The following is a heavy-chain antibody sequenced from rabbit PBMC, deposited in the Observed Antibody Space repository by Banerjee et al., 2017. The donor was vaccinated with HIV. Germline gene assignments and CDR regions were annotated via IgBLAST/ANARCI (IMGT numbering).Heavy chain of an antibody. D-gene: IGHD7-1*01. V-gene: IGHV1S45*01. CDR1: GIDFSSTYW. CDR3: ASFVYDGYSDYGIGAFDP. CDR2: IYTGSSGNT. J-gene: IGHJ2*01. Sequence: QEQLEESGGDLVKPGGTLTLTCKASGIDFSSTYWICWVRQAPGKGLEWIACIYTGSSGNTVYASWAKGRFTISKTSSTTVTLQMTSLTAADTASYFCASFVYDGYSDYGIGAFDPWGPGTLVTVS.